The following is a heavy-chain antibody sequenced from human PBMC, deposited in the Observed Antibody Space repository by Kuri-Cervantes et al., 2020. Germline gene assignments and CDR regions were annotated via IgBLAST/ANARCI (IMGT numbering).Heavy chain of an antibody. CDR3: ARVPVAGTWGHSFDY. D-gene: IGHD6-19*01. CDR1: GYTFTSYY. V-gene: IGHV1-46*01. Sequence: ASVKVSCKASGYTFTSYYMHWVRQAPGQGLEWMGIINPSGGSTGYAQKFQGRVTMTRDTSTSTFYMELSSLRSEDTAVYYCARVPVAGTWGHSFDYWGQGTLVTVSS. CDR2: INPSGGST. J-gene: IGHJ4*02.